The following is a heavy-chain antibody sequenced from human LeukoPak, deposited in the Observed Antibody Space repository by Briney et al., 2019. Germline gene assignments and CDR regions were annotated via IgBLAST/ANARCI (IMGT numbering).Heavy chain of an antibody. CDR3: ARGRGGSYYDY. V-gene: IGHV4-59*01. CDR2: IHNSGST. CDR1: GGSISTYL. D-gene: IGHD2-15*01. Sequence: PSETLSLTCTVSGGSISTYLWSWIRQAPGKGLERIGYIHNSGSTEYKPSLKSRVTISVDTSKNQFSLILSSVTAADTAVYYCARGRGGSYYDYWGQGTLVTVSS. J-gene: IGHJ4*02.